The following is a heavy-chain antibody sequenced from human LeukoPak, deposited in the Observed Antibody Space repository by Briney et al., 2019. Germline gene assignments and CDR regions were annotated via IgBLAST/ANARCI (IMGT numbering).Heavy chain of an antibody. Sequence: PGGSLRLSCAASGFTFSIYAMSWVRQVPGKGPEWVSAISGSGGSTYYADSVKGRFTTSRDNSKNTLHLQMDSLRAEDTAVYYCAKALNGIMIVFGGVIIDYWGQGTQVTVSS. CDR1: GFTFSIYA. V-gene: IGHV3-23*01. CDR2: ISGSGGST. J-gene: IGHJ4*02. D-gene: IGHD3-16*02. CDR3: AKALNGIMIVFGGVIIDY.